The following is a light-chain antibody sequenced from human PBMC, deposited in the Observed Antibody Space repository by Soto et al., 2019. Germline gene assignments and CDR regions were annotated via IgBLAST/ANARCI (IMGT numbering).Light chain of an antibody. CDR3: QQYNNWAFT. V-gene: IGKV3-15*01. Sequence: EIVMTQSPATLSVSPGERATLSCRASQSISSNFAWYQQKPGQAPRLLIYGASTRATGIPATFSGSGSGTAFTLNISSLQSEYFAVYYCQQYNNWAFTFGPGTKVDIK. CDR1: QSISSN. CDR2: GAS. J-gene: IGKJ3*01.